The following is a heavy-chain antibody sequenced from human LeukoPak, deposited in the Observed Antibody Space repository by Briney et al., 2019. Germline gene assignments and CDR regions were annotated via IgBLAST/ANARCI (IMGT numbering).Heavy chain of an antibody. D-gene: IGHD4-17*01. CDR1: GFTFSNAG. CDR3: ARDRGDYNHNFDY. Sequence: GRSLRLSCAVCGFTFSNAGMHWVRQAPGKGLEWVAVIWYDGSQKYYADSVKGRFTISRDNSKNMLYLHMNSLRAEDTAVYFCARDRGDYNHNFDYWGQGTLVTVSS. V-gene: IGHV3-33*01. CDR2: IWYDGSQK. J-gene: IGHJ4*02.